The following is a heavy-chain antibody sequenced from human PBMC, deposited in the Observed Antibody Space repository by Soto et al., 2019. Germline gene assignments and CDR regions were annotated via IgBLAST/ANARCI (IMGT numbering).Heavy chain of an antibody. CDR2: MNPNSNNT. V-gene: IGHV1-8*01. J-gene: IGHJ5*01. Sequence: QVPLVQSGAEVKTPGASVKVSCKASGYTFASYDMNWVRQAPGQGLEWMGWMNPNSNNTGYAQKFQGRLTMTRDIALSIAHMELSSLRNEVTAVYYCARSDGYHFNWLDSWGQGTLVTVSA. D-gene: IGHD2-21*01. CDR3: ARSDGYHFNWLDS. CDR1: GYTFASYD.